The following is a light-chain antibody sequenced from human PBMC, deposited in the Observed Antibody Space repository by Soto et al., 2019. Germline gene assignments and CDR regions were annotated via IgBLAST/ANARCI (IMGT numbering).Light chain of an antibody. CDR2: DAS. CDR1: QNINNY. Sequence: DMQMTQSPSSLSASVGDRATTTCQASQNINNYLNWYQQKPGRAPKLLIYDASNLEAGVPSRFRGSGSGTDFTFTISRLPPEDIATYYCQQYENLTTFGQGTRLEIK. J-gene: IGKJ5*01. V-gene: IGKV1-33*01. CDR3: QQYENLTT.